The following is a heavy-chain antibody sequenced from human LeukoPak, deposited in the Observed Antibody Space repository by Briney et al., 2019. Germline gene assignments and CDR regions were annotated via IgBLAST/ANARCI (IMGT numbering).Heavy chain of an antibody. J-gene: IGHJ6*02. CDR1: GFTFSSYA. D-gene: IGHD3-3*01. Sequence: SXXXSXAASGFTFSSYAMSWVRQAPGKGLEWVSAISGSGGSTYYADSVKGRFTISRDNSKNTLYLQMNSLRAEDTAVYYCAKDFGYDFWSGYYGSYGMDVWGQGTTVTVSS. CDR3: AKDFGYDFWSGYYGSYGMDV. V-gene: IGHV3-23*01. CDR2: ISGSGGST.